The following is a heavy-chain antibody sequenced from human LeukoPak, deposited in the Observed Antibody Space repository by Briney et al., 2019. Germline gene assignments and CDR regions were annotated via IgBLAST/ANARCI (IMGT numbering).Heavy chain of an antibody. CDR1: GASISGSGYY. J-gene: IGHJ4*02. Sequence: SETLSLACAVSGASISGSGYYWSWIRQPAGKGLEWIGRIYTSGSTNYNPSLKSRVTMSVDTSKNQFSLKLSSVTAADTAVYYCARDEGMVRGTEIFDYWGQGTLVTVSS. D-gene: IGHD3-10*01. CDR3: ARDEGMVRGTEIFDY. CDR2: IYTSGST. V-gene: IGHV4-61*02.